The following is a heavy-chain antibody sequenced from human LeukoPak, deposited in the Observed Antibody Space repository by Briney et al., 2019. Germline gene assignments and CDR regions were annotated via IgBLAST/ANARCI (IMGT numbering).Heavy chain of an antibody. Sequence: VASVKVSCKASGYTFTSYYMHWVRQAPGQGLEWMGIINPSGGSTSYAQKFQGRVTMTRDMSPSTVYMELSSLRSEDTAVYYCARDFGHSLAARQTDYWGQGTLVTVSS. CDR2: INPSGGST. CDR1: GYTFTSYY. J-gene: IGHJ4*02. V-gene: IGHV1-46*01. CDR3: ARDFGHSLAARQTDY. D-gene: IGHD6-6*01.